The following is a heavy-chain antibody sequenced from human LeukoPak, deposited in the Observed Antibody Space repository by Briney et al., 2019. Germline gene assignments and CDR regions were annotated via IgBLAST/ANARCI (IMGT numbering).Heavy chain of an antibody. CDR2: IIPILGIA. Sequence: ASVKVSCKASGGTFSSYTISWVRQAPGQGLEWMGRIIPILGIANYAQKFRGRVTITADKSTSTAYMELSSLRSEDTAVYYCARRSRQWLGRDYYYYMDVWGKGTTVTVSS. J-gene: IGHJ6*03. CDR1: GGTFSSYT. V-gene: IGHV1-69*02. D-gene: IGHD6-19*01. CDR3: ARRSRQWLGRDYYYYMDV.